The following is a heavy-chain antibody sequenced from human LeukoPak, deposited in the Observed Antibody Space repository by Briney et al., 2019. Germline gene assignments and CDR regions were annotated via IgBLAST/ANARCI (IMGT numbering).Heavy chain of an antibody. J-gene: IGHJ4*02. Sequence: SDTLSLTCAVYGGSFSGYYWSWIRQPPGKGLEWIGEINHSGSTNYNPSLKSRVTISVDTSKNQFSLKLSSVTAADTAVYYCARAPVEYYFDYWGQGTLVTVSS. CDR2: INHSGST. CDR1: GGSFSGYY. V-gene: IGHV4-34*01. CDR3: ARAPVEYYFDY.